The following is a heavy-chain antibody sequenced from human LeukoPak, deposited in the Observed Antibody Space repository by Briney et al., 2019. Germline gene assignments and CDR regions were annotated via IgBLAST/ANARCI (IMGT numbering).Heavy chain of an antibody. CDR1: GGSISSSSYY. CDR3: ARDATGITIFGVAHGWFDP. J-gene: IGHJ5*02. D-gene: IGHD3-3*01. CDR2: IYYSGST. V-gene: IGHV4-39*07. Sequence: SETLSLTCTVSGGSISSSSYYWGWIRQPPGKGLEWIGSIYYSGSTYYNPSLKSRVTISVDTSKNQFSLKLSSVTAANTAVYYCARDATGITIFGVAHGWFDPWGQGTLVTVSS.